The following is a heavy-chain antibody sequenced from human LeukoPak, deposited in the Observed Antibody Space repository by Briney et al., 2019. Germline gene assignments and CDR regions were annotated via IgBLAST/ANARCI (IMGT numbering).Heavy chain of an antibody. D-gene: IGHD2-2*01. CDR2: ISSSGSTI. V-gene: IGHV3-11*01. CDR3: ARGGSTSWFDP. Sequence: KPGGSLRLSCAASGFTFSDYYMSWIRQAPGKGLEWVSYISSSGSTIYYADSMKGRFTISRDNGKNLLYLQMNSLRAEDTAVYYWARGGSTSWFDPWGQGTLVTVSS. J-gene: IGHJ5*02. CDR1: GFTFSDYY.